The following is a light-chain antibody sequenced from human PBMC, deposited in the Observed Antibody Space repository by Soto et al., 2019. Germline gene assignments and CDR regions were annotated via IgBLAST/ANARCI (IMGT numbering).Light chain of an antibody. CDR3: QQYNNSLWT. CDR1: QSVSSTY. CDR2: GAS. J-gene: IGKJ1*01. V-gene: IGKV3-20*01. Sequence: FALTQSPGSLSLSRGKRATLSCRAGQSVSSTYLAWYQQKPGQAPRLLIYGASSRATGIPDRFSGSGSGTDFTLTISRLEPEDFAVYYCQQYNNSLWTFGQGTKVDIK.